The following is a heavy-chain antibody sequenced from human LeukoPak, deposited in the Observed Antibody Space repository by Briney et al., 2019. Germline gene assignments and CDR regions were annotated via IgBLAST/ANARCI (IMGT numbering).Heavy chain of an antibody. CDR1: GYTFTSYG. V-gene: IGHV1-18*01. J-gene: IGHJ3*02. CDR3: ARVPVTIFGVVIIFAFDI. CDR2: ISAYNGNT. D-gene: IGHD3-3*01. Sequence: ASVKVSCKASGYTFTSYGISWVRQAPGQGLEWMGWISAYNGNTNYAQKLQGRVTMTTDTSTSTAYMELRSLRSDDTAVYYCARVPVTIFGVVIIFAFDIWGQGTMVTVSS.